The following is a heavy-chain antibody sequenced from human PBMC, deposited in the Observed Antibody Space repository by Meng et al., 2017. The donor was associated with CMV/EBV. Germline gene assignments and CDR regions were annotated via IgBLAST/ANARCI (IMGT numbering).Heavy chain of an antibody. CDR3: ARGFREWELYTGVGGMDV. CDR1: GGTFSSYT. J-gene: IGHJ6*02. V-gene: IGHV1-69*02. D-gene: IGHD1-26*01. CDR2: IIPILGIA. Sequence: SVKVSCKASGGTFSSYTISWVRQAPGQGLEWMGRIIPILGIANYAQKFQGRVTITADKSTSTAYMELSSMRSEDTAVYYCARGFREWELYTGVGGMDVWGQGTTVTVSS.